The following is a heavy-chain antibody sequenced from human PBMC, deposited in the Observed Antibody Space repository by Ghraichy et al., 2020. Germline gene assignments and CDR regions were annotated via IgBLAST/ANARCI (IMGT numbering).Heavy chain of an antibody. V-gene: IGHV4-59*01. CDR1: GVSISSYS. CDR3: ARDSPYYYDSSGYYSNYFDY. CDR2: IYYSGST. J-gene: IGHJ4*02. Sequence: SETLSLTCTVSGVSISSYSWSWIRQPPGKGLEWVGYIYYSGSTNYNPSLKSRVTISVDTSKNQFSLKLISVTAADTAVYYCARDSPYYYDSSGYYSNYFDYWGQGTLVTVSS. D-gene: IGHD3-22*01.